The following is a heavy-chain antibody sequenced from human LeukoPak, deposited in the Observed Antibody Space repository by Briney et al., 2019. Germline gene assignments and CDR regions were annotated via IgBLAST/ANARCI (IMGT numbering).Heavy chain of an antibody. V-gene: IGHV1-69*04. D-gene: IGHD2-2*01. CDR1: GGTFDNYA. CDR2: IIPMLGKT. J-gene: IGHJ4*02. Sequence: SVKVSRKASGGTFDNYAVSWVREAPGLGLEWMGRIIPMLGKTNSAQKFQDRVTVTADTSTGTAYMELTNLRSDDTAVYFCARGLFGGFAAAPFDHWGQGTLVTVS. CDR3: ARGLFGGFAAAPFDH.